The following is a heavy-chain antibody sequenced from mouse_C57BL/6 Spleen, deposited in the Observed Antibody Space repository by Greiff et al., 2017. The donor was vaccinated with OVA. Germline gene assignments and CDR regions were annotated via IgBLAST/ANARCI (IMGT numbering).Heavy chain of an antibody. J-gene: IGHJ3*01. V-gene: IGHV5-17*01. D-gene: IGHD3-1*01. Sequence: EVQLVEFGGGLVKPGGSLKLSCAASGFTFSDYGIHRVRQAPEKGLEWVAYISSGSSTIYYADTVKRRLTVSRDNAKNTLFLQMTSLRSDGTAMYYCARLGAYWGQGTLVTVSA. CDR2: ISSGSSTI. CDR1: GFTFSDYG. CDR3: ARLGAY.